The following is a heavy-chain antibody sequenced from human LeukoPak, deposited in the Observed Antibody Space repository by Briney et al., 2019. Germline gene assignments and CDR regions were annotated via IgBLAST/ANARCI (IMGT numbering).Heavy chain of an antibody. Sequence: GAPVKVSCKASDYTFSTYGVSWVRQAPGQGLEWMGWISAYNGNTNYAQKFQGRLTMTTDTSTSTAYMELRSLRSDDTAVYHCARDYSSGWGVVDYWGQGTLVTVSS. CDR2: ISAYNGNT. D-gene: IGHD6-19*01. V-gene: IGHV1-18*01. CDR3: ARDYSSGWGVVDY. J-gene: IGHJ4*02. CDR1: DYTFSTYG.